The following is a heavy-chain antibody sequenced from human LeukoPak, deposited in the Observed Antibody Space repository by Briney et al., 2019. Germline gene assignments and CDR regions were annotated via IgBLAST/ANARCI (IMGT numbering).Heavy chain of an antibody. CDR3: ASPHNAGAFDI. J-gene: IGHJ3*02. V-gene: IGHV4-4*02. CDR2: INHSGST. Sequence: SETLSLTCAVSGGSISSSKWWSWVRQPPGKGLEWIGEINHSGSTNYNPSLKSRVTISVDTSKNQFSLKLSSVTAADTAVYYCASPHNAGAFDIWGQGTMVTVSS. CDR1: GGSISSSKW. D-gene: IGHD1-14*01.